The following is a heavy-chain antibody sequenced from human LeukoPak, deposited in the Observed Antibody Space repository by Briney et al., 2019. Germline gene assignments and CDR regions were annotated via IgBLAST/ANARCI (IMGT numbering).Heavy chain of an antibody. CDR3: ARHSTPVTNLTSCDP. D-gene: IGHD1-1*01. V-gene: IGHV4-39*01. CDR1: GGSISSRNYY. J-gene: IGHJ5*02. CDR2: IYHGGST. Sequence: SETLSLTCTVSGGSISSRNYYWGWIRQPPGKGLEWIGTIYHGGSTYYNPSLKSPVTISVDTSNSQFSLKLSSVTAADTAVYYCARHSTPVTNLTSCDPWGQGTLVTVSS.